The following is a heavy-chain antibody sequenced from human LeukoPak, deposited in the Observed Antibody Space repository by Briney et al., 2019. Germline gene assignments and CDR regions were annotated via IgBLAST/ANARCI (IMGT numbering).Heavy chain of an antibody. Sequence: GGSLRLSCAASGFRVTGNYLNWVRQAPGMGLEWVSTIYSGGSTYYSESVKGRFTISGDNSKNTVYLQMNSLRLEDAAVYYCAKSYSVSDHYFDSWGQGTLVTVSS. V-gene: IGHV3-53*05. CDR2: IYSGGST. CDR3: AKSYSVSDHYFDS. CDR1: GFRVTGNY. D-gene: IGHD5-18*01. J-gene: IGHJ5*01.